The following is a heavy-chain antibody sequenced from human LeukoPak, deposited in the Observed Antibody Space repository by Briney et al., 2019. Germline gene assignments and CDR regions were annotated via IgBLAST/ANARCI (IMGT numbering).Heavy chain of an antibody. CDR2: IYTSGST. J-gene: IGHJ3*02. CDR1: GGFVSSYY. V-gene: IGHV4-4*07. CDR3: ARDRYYYDTSGPPLDI. Sequence: SETLSLTCTFSGGFVSSYYWSWIRQPAREGLEWIGRIYTSGSTNYNPSLKSRVTMSVDTSKNQFSLRLSSVTAADTAVYYCARDRYYYDTSGPPLDIWGQGTMVTVSS. D-gene: IGHD3-22*01.